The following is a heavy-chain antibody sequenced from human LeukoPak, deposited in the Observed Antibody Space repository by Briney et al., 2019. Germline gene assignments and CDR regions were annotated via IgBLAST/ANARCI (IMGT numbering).Heavy chain of an antibody. J-gene: IGHJ4*02. D-gene: IGHD6-13*01. CDR1: GYTFTSYA. V-gene: IGHV1-3*01. CDR3: ARPPNIAAAGNFDY. Sequence: ASVKVSCKASGYTFTSYAMHWVRQAPGQRLEWMGWINAGNGNTKYSQKFQGRVTITRDTSASTAYMELSSLRSEDTAVYYCARPPNIAAAGNFDYWAREPWSPSPQ. CDR2: INAGNGNT.